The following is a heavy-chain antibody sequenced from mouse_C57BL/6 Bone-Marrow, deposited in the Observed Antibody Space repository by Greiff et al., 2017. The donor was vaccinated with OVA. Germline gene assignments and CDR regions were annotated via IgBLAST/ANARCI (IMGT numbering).Heavy chain of an antibody. J-gene: IGHJ2*01. CDR1: GYSFTGYY. D-gene: IGHD1-1*01. Sequence: EVQVVESGPELVKPGASVKISCKASGYSFTGYYMNWVKQSPEKSLEWIGEINPSTGGTTYNQKFKAKATLTVDKSSSTAYMQLKSLTSEDSAVYYCARQRDYYGSSYFDYWGQGTTLTVSS. CDR2: INPSTGGT. CDR3: ARQRDYYGSSYFDY. V-gene: IGHV1-42*01.